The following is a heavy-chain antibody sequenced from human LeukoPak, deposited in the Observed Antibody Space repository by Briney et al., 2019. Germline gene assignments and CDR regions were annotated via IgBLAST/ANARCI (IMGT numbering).Heavy chain of an antibody. V-gene: IGHV3-23*01. CDR3: AILTRRDGNNPFDY. J-gene: IGHJ4*02. D-gene: IGHD5-24*01. CDR2: ISGSGHST. Sequence: PGGSLRLSCAASKSTFSSFAITWVRQAPGKGLEWVSSISGSGHSTYYADSVRGRFTISRDNSKNTLYLQMNSLRAEDTAVYYCAILTRRDGNNPFDYWGQGTLVTVSS. CDR1: KSTFSSFA.